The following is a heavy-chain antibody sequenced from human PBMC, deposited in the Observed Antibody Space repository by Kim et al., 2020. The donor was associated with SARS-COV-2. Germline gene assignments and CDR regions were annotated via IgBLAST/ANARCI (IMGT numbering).Heavy chain of an antibody. CDR2: ISYDGSNK. J-gene: IGHJ4*02. D-gene: IGHD3-16*01. CDR1: GFTFSSYA. CDR3: ARDFEAVWGGSPDY. Sequence: GGSLRLSCAASGFTFSSYAMHWVRQAPGKGLEWVAVISYDGSNKYYADSVKGRFTISRDNSKNTLYLQMNSLRAEDTAVYYCARDFEAVWGGSPDYWGQGTLVTVSS. V-gene: IGHV3-30*04.